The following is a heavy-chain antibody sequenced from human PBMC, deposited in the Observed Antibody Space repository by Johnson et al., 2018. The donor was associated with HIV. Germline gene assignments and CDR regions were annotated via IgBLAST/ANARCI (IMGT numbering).Heavy chain of an antibody. CDR1: GFTVSSNY. CDR2: IYSGGST. D-gene: IGHD6-6*01. J-gene: IGHJ3*02. Sequence: AQLVESGGGLIQPGGSLRLSCAASGFTVSSNYMSWVRQAPGKGLEWVSVIYSGGSTYYADSVKGRFTISRDNSKNTLYLQMNSLRAEDTAVYYCAKGIAAPHDAFDIWGQGTMVTVSS. V-gene: IGHV3-66*03. CDR3: AKGIAAPHDAFDI.